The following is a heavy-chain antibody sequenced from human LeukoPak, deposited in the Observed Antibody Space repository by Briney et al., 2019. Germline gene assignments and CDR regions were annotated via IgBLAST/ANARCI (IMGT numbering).Heavy chain of an antibody. D-gene: IGHD4-11*01. V-gene: IGHV3-23*01. Sequence: GGSLRLSCAASGFTLSSYAMTWVRQGPGKGLEWVSGISGDGAYTYYADSVKGRFTISRDTSKNTLYLQMNSLRVKDTAVYYCAKVGDYSPRYFDYWGQGTLVTVSS. CDR2: ISGDGAYT. J-gene: IGHJ4*02. CDR3: AKVGDYSPRYFDY. CDR1: GFTLSSYA.